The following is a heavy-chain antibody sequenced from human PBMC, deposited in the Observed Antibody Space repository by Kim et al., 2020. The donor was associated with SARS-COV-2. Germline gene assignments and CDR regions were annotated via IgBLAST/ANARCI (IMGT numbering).Heavy chain of an antibody. J-gene: IGHJ6*03. CDR2: IYTSGST. CDR1: GGSISSYY. CDR3: ARDRGTSRRQLVSHYYSYYYMDV. V-gene: IGHV4-4*07. D-gene: IGHD6-6*01. Sequence: SETLSLTCTVSGGSISSYYWSWIRQPAGKGLEWIGRIYTSGSTNYNPSLKSRVTMSVDTSKNQFSLKLSSVTAADTAVYYCARDRGTSRRQLVSHYYSYYYMDVWGKGTTVTVSS.